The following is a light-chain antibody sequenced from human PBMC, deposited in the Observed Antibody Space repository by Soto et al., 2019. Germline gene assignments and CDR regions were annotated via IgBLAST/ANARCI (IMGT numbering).Light chain of an antibody. CDR3: QQYGSSQT. CDR2: GAS. Sequence: EIVLTQSPGTLSLSPGERATLSCRASQSVSSSYLAWYQQNPGQAPRLLIYGASSRATGIPGRFSGSRSGTDFTLTISGLEPEDFAVYYCQQYGSSQTFGQGTKVDIK. V-gene: IGKV3-20*01. J-gene: IGKJ1*01. CDR1: QSVSSSY.